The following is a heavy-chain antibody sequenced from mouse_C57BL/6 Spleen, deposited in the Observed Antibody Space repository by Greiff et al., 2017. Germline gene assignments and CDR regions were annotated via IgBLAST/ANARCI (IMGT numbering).Heavy chain of an antibody. CDR3: ARGITTVVARYYYFDY. CDR2: IDPANGNT. Sequence: VQLKQSVAELVRPGASVKLSCTASGFNIKNTYMHWVKQRPEQGLEWIGRIDPANGNTKYAPKFQGKATITADTSSNTAYLQLSSLTSEDTAIYYCARGITTVVARYYYFDYWGQGTTLTVSS. V-gene: IGHV14-3*01. D-gene: IGHD1-1*01. J-gene: IGHJ2*01. CDR1: GFNIKNTY.